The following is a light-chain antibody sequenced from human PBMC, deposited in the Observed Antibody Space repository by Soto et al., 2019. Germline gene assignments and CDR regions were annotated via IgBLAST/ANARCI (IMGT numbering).Light chain of an antibody. V-gene: IGLV7-46*01. J-gene: IGLJ1*01. Sequence: QAVVTQEPSLIVSPGGTVTLTCGSSTGAVTSGHYPYWFQQKPGQAPKTLIFDTSNKHSWTPARFSGSLLGGKAALTLSGAQPEDEAEYYCLLSYGGGRSYVFGRGTKLTVL. CDR3: LLSYGGGRSYV. CDR2: DTS. CDR1: TGAVTSGHY.